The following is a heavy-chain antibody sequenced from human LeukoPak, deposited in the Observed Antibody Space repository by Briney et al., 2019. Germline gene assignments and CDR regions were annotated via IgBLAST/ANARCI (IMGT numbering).Heavy chain of an antibody. D-gene: IGHD1-26*01. CDR2: FFLKGST. V-gene: IGHV4-38-2*02. Sequence: SEALSLTCTVSGYSITSAYYWGWIRQPPGKGLEWIGSFFLKGSTYYNPSLKSRVTISVDTSKNQFSLTLSSVTAADTAVYYCARDPYSGNYGDYYYYMDVWGKGTTVTISS. CDR3: ARDPYSGNYGDYYYYMDV. J-gene: IGHJ6*03. CDR1: GYSITSAYY.